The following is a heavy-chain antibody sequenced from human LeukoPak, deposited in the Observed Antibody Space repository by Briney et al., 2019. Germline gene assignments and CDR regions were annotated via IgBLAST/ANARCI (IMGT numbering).Heavy chain of an antibody. V-gene: IGHV3-30-3*01. Sequence: GGSLRLSCAASGFTFSSYAMHWVRQAPGKGLEWVAVISYDGSNKYYPDSVKGRFTISRDNSKNTLYLQMNSLRAEDTAVYYCAKDRRLYDYGSGSYFDYWGQGTLVTVST. J-gene: IGHJ4*02. D-gene: IGHD3-10*01. CDR2: ISYDGSNK. CDR1: GFTFSSYA. CDR3: AKDRRLYDYGSGSYFDY.